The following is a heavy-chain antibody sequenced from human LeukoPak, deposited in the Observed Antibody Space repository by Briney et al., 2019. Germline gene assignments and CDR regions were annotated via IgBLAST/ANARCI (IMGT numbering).Heavy chain of an antibody. V-gene: IGHV3-21*01. D-gene: IGHD3-22*01. CDR3: ARDLLYYYDSSGYSGY. CDR1: GFTLSSYS. Sequence: GGSLRLSCAASGFTLSSYSMNWVRQAPGKGLEWVSSISSSSSYIYYADSVKGRFTISRDNAKNSLYLQMNSLRAEDTAVYYCARDLLYYYDSSGYSGYWGQGTLVTVPS. CDR2: ISSSSSYI. J-gene: IGHJ4*02.